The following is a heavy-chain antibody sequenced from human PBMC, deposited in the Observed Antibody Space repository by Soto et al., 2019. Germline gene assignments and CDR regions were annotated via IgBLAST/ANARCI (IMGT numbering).Heavy chain of an antibody. J-gene: IGHJ6*01. D-gene: IGHD6-13*01. CDR3: ARDAEIAGSSGGMDV. CDR2: ISYDGSNK. V-gene: IGHV3-30-3*01. Sequence: QVQLVESGGGVVQPGRSLRLSCAASGFTFSSYAMHWVRQAPGKGLEWVAVISYDGSNKYYADSVKGRFTISRDNSKNTLYLQMNSLRAEDTAVYYCARDAEIAGSSGGMDVW. CDR1: GFTFSSYA.